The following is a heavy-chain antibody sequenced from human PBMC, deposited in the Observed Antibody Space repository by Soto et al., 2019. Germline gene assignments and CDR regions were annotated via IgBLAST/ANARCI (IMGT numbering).Heavy chain of an antibody. Sequence: ETLSLTCTVSGGSISSSSYYWGWIRQPPGKGLEWIGSIYYSGSTYYNPSLKSRVTISVDTSKNQFSLKLSSVTAADTAVYYCASSKRGVEFDYWGQGTLVIVSS. J-gene: IGHJ4*02. CDR1: GGSISSSSYY. D-gene: IGHD3-10*01. V-gene: IGHV4-39*01. CDR2: IYYSGST. CDR3: ASSKRGVEFDY.